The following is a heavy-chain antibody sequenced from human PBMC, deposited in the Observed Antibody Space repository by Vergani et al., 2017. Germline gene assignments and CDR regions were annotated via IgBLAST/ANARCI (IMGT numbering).Heavy chain of an antibody. J-gene: IGHJ3*02. CDR1: GFTFSSYW. D-gene: IGHD3-3*01. CDR2: IKQDGSEK. V-gene: IGHV3-7*01. CDR3: AREGITILGVVIAHPFDI. Sequence: EVQLVESGGGLVQPGGSLRLSCAASGFTFSSYWMSWVRQAPGKGLEGVANIKQDGSEKYYVDSVKGRFTISRDNAKNSLYLQMNSLRAEDTAVYYCAREGITILGVVIAHPFDIWGQGTMVTVSS.